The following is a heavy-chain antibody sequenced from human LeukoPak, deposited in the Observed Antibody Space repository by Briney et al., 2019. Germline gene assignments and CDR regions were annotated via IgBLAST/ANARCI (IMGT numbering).Heavy chain of an antibody. CDR3: ARDTLGEGEDANYAVYYFDY. CDR2: IKQDGNEK. D-gene: IGHD3-10*01. Sequence: GGSLRLSCAASGFTVSSNYMSWVRQAPGKGLEWVANIKQDGNEKYYVDSVEGRFTISRDNAKNSLDLQMNSLRAEDTAVYYCARDTLGEGEDANYAVYYFDYWGQGTPVTVSS. CDR1: GFTVSSNY. V-gene: IGHV3-7*01. J-gene: IGHJ4*02.